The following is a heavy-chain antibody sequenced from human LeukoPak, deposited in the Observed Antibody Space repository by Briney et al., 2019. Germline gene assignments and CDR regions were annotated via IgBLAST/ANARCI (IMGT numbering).Heavy chain of an antibody. D-gene: IGHD1-1*01. CDR1: GFSISDYG. CDR2: SNSNGGVI. J-gene: IGHJ3*02. Sequence: GGSLRLSCAISGFSISDYGVNWVRRAPGKGLEWLSHSNSNGGVISYADSVKGRFTISRGNSKNTLSLQMNSLRSEDTAVYYCARKNTVVEVTWAFDIWGQGTMVTVSS. V-gene: IGHV3-48*01. CDR3: ARKNTVVEVTWAFDI.